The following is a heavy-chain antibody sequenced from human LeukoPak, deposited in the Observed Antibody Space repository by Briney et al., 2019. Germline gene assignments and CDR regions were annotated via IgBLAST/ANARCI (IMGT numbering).Heavy chain of an antibody. V-gene: IGHV4-4*07. D-gene: IGHD5-18*01. CDR3: ARESAGTPDTAMESHFDY. CDR2: IYTSGVT. J-gene: IGHJ4*02. CDR1: GASMSSSY. Sequence: SETLSLTCTVSGASMSSSYWSWIRQPAGKGLEWIGRIYTSGVTSYNPSLKSRVIMSIDASKNQFSLRLSSVTAADTAVYYCARESAGTPDTAMESHFDYWGQGTLVTVSS.